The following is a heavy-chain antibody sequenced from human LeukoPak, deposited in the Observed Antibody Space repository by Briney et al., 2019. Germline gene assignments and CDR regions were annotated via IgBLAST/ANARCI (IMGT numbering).Heavy chain of an antibody. V-gene: IGHV3-23*01. D-gene: IGHD5-18*01. J-gene: IGHJ4*02. CDR2: ISGGGGSS. CDR3: AKGQGYNYGDSIDY. Sequence: GGSLRLSCAASGFTFNSYAMHWARQAPGKGLEWVSFISGGGGSSYYADSMKGRFTISRDNSKNTLYLQMNSLRDEDTAVYYCAKGQGYNYGDSIDYWGQGTLVTVSS. CDR1: GFTFNSYA.